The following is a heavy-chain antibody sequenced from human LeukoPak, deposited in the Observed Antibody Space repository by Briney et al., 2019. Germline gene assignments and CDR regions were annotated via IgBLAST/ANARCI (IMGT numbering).Heavy chain of an antibody. J-gene: IGHJ4*02. V-gene: IGHV3-23*01. CDR3: AKAMAPFYDYFDY. CDR1: GFTFSSYA. Sequence: GGSLRLSCAASGFTFSSYAMSWVRQAQGKGLEWVSAISGSGGSTYYADSVKGRFTISRDNSKNTLYLQMNSLRAEDTAVYYCAKAMAPFYDYFDYWGQGTLVTVSS. D-gene: IGHD3-10*01. CDR2: ISGSGGST.